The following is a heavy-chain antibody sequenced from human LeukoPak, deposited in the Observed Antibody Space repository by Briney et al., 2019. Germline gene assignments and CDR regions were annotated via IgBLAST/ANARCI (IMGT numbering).Heavy chain of an antibody. CDR1: GYTFTSYD. CDR3: ARDPGRLRFLNAFDI. J-gene: IGHJ3*02. Sequence: ASVKVSCKASGYTFTSYDINWVRQAPGQGLEWMGWINPNSGGTNYAQKFQGRVTMTRDTSISTAYMELSRLRSDDTAVYYCARDPGRLRFLNAFDIWGQGTMVTVSS. CDR2: INPNSGGT. D-gene: IGHD3-3*01. V-gene: IGHV1-2*02.